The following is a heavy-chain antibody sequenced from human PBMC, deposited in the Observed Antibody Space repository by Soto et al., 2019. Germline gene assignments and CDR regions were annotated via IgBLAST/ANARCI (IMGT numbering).Heavy chain of an antibody. D-gene: IGHD3-10*01. J-gene: IGHJ5*02. CDR1: GFTLSNYG. Sequence: GGSLRLSFEPSGFTLSNYGMHCVRQAPGQGLERIALIWYEGTTKYSTDYMKGRFSISRDQSKSTLYLQVNSLRAEDTATYCCARDVGSSGSSRWFDTWGQGP. CDR3: ARDVGSSGSSRWFDT. V-gene: IGHV3-33*01. CDR2: IWYEGTTK.